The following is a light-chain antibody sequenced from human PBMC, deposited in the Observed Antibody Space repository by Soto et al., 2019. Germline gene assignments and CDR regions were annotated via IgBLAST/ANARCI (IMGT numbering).Light chain of an antibody. Sequence: QSALTQPASVSGSPRQSITISCTGTSSDIGGYNYVSWYQQHPGKAPKLMIYEVSNRPSGVSNRFSGSKSGNTASLTIFGLQAEDEADYFCSSFTSSSTVVFGGGTQVTVL. CDR3: SSFTSSSTVV. V-gene: IGLV2-14*01. J-gene: IGLJ2*01. CDR1: SSDIGGYNY. CDR2: EVS.